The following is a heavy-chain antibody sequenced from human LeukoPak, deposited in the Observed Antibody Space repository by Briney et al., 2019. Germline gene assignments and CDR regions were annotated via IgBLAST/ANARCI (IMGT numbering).Heavy chain of an antibody. D-gene: IGHD3-22*01. J-gene: IGHJ4*02. V-gene: IGHV3-33*01. CDR1: GFTFSSYG. CDR3: ARGHYDSNGYHDY. Sequence: GGSLRLSCAASGFTFSSYGMHWVRQAPGKGLEWVAVIWYDGSNKYYADSVKGRFTISRDNSKNTLYLQMNSLRAEDTAVYYCARGHYDSNGYHDYWGQGTLVTVSS. CDR2: IWYDGSNK.